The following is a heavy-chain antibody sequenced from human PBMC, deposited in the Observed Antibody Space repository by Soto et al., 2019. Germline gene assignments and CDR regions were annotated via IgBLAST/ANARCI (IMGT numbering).Heavy chain of an antibody. CDR2: MNPNSGNT. J-gene: IGHJ6*02. Sequence: QVQLVQSGAEVKKPGASVKVSCKASGYTFTNYDVNWVRQADGQGLEWMGWMNPNSGNTDYAQKFRDRVAMTRNTSIDTAYMELSSLTSEDTAVYYCASQGVDFWRVGHYYGLGVWGQGTAVTVAS. D-gene: IGHD3-3*01. CDR1: GYTFTNYD. V-gene: IGHV1-8*01. CDR3: ASQGVDFWRVGHYYGLGV.